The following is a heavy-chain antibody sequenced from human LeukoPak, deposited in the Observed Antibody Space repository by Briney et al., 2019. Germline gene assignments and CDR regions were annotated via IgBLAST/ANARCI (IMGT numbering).Heavy chain of an antibody. V-gene: IGHV4-4*07. J-gene: IGHJ5*02. Sequence: SETLSLTCTVSGGSISSYYWSWIRQPAGKGLEWIGRIYTSGSTNYNPSLKSRVTISVDTSNNQFSLNLSSVTAADTAVYYCVTTRQLAVVPRFDPWGQGTLVTVSS. CDR2: IYTSGST. CDR3: VTTRQLAVVPRFDP. D-gene: IGHD2-2*01. CDR1: GGSISSYY.